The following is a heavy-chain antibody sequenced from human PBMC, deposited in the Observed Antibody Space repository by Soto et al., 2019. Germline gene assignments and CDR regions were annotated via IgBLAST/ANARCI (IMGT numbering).Heavy chain of an antibody. CDR3: ARQSCSSISCYCSGGSCYDY. J-gene: IGHJ4*02. CDR2: IYYSGST. D-gene: IGHD2-15*01. CDR1: GGSFSGYY. V-gene: IGHV4-59*08. Sequence: SETLSLTCAVYGGSFSGYYWTWIRQPPGTGLEWIGNIYYSGSTKYNPSLKSRVTISVDTSKNQFSLKLSSVTAADTAVYYCARQSCSSISCYCSGGSCYDYRGQGTLVTVSS.